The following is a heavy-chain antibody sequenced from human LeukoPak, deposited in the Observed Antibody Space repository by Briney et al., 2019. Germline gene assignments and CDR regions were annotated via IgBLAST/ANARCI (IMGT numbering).Heavy chain of an antibody. CDR1: GFTFSSYS. V-gene: IGHV3-21*01. J-gene: IGHJ3*02. D-gene: IGHD3-10*01. CDR3: ARDTNYYGSGSHDDAFDI. CDR2: ISSSSSYI. Sequence: PGGSLRLFCAASGFTFSSYSMNWVRQAPGKGLEWVSSISSSSSYIYYADSVKGRFTISRDNAKNSLYLQMNSLRAEDTAVYYCARDTNYYGSGSHDDAFDIWGQGTMVTVSS.